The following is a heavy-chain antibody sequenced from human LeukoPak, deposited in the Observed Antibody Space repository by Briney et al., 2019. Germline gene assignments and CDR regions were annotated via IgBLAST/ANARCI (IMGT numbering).Heavy chain of an antibody. CDR2: INHSGST. CDR3: ARFGRKMTAVKRGPNWFDP. J-gene: IGHJ5*02. D-gene: IGHD4-17*01. V-gene: IGHV4-34*01. CDR1: GGSFSDYY. Sequence: PSETLSITCADYGGSFSDYYWSWIRQPPRKRLDLIGEINHSGSTNYNSSLKSRVTISVDTSKNQFSLKLSSVTAADTAVYYCARFGRKMTAVKRGPNWFDPWGQGTLVTVSS.